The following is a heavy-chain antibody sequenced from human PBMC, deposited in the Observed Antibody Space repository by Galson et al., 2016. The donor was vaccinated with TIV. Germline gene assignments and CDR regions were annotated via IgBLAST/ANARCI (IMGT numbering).Heavy chain of an antibody. CDR1: GFTFSSYA. D-gene: IGHD3-22*01. J-gene: IGHJ4*02. CDR3: VKYDSNGYYYGDFDY. Sequence: SLRLSCAASGFTFSSYAMSWVRQAPGKGLEWVAVISGGGGSTYYADSVKGRFTISRDNSKSTVYLQMSSLRAEGTAVYYCVKYDSNGYYYGDFDYWGQGTLVIVSS. CDR2: ISGGGGST. V-gene: IGHV3-23*01.